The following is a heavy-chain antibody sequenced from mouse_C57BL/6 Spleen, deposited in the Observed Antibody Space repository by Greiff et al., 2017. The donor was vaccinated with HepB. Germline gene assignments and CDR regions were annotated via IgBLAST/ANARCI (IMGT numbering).Heavy chain of an antibody. J-gene: IGHJ4*01. D-gene: IGHD2-9*01. CDR2: IIPYNGGT. CDR1: GYTFTDYY. Sequence: VQLQQSGPVLVKPGASVKMSCKASGYTFTDYYMNWVKQSHGKSLEWIGVIIPYNGGTSYNQKVKGKATLTVDKSSSTAYMELNSLTSEDSAVYYCARSRSYYGYDEGAYYYAMDYWGQGTSVTVSS. CDR3: ARSRSYYGYDEGAYYYAMDY. V-gene: IGHV1-19*01.